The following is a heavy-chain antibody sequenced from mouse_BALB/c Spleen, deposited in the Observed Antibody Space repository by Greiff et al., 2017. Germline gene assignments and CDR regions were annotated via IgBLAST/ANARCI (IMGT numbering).Heavy chain of an antibody. CDR1: GFSLTSYG. Sequence: QVQLKEPGPGLVAPSQSLSITCTVLGFSLTSYGVHWVRQPPGKGLEWLGVIWAGGSTNYNSALMSRLSISKDNSKSQVFLKMNSLQTDDTAMYYCARGLLRYFDYWGQGTTLTVSS. D-gene: IGHD1-1*01. CDR3: ARGLLRYFDY. CDR2: IWAGGST. V-gene: IGHV2-9*02. J-gene: IGHJ2*01.